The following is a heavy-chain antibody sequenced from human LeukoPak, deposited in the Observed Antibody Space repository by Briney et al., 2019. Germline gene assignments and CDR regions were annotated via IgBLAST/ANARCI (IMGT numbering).Heavy chain of an antibody. CDR2: IYYSGIT. CDR1: GGSISSSSYY. CDR3: ARESFQAFDI. Sequence: SETLSLTCTVSGGSISSSSYYWGWIRQPPGKGLEWIGRIYYSGITNYNPSLKSRVTISVDTSKNQYSLELSSVTAADTAIYYCARESFQAFDIWGQGTLVTVSS. V-gene: IGHV4-39*07. J-gene: IGHJ3*02. D-gene: IGHD1-26*01.